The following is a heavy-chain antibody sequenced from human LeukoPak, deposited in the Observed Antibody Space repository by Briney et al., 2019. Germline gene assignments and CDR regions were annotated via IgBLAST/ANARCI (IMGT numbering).Heavy chain of an antibody. Sequence: PGGSLRLSCAASGFTFSSYSMNWVRQAPGKGLEWVSSISSSSSYIYYADSVKGRFTISRDNAKNSLYLQMNSLRAEDTAVYYCARDFDSSGYYPPSFDYWGQGTLVTVSS. J-gene: IGHJ4*02. CDR2: ISSSSSYI. D-gene: IGHD3-22*01. CDR3: ARDFDSSGYYPPSFDY. CDR1: GFTFSSYS. V-gene: IGHV3-21*01.